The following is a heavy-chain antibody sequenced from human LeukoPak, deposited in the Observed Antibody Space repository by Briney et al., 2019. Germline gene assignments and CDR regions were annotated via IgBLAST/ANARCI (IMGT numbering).Heavy chain of an antibody. V-gene: IGHV3-21*01. J-gene: IGHJ4*02. CDR2: ISSSSNYI. CDR3: ARDDYGGLDY. CDR1: GFTLSTYT. D-gene: IGHD4/OR15-4a*01. Sequence: PGGSLRLSCAASGFTLSTYTMNWVRQAPGKGLEWVSSISSSSNYIYYADSVRGRFTISRDNAKNSLYLQVNSLRAEDTAVYSCARDDYGGLDYWGQGTLVTVSS.